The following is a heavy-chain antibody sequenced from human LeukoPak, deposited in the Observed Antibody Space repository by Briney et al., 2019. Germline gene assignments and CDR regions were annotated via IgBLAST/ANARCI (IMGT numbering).Heavy chain of an antibody. CDR3: ARAQYCSSTSCYGPVGYYFDY. J-gene: IGHJ4*02. CDR1: GFTFSDCY. Sequence: KPGGSLRLSCAASGFTFSDCYMSWIRQAPGKGLEWVSYISSSSSYKNYADSVKGRFTISRDNAKNSLHLQMNSLTAEDTAVYSCARAQYCSSTSCYGPVGYYFDYWGQGTLVTVTS. CDR2: ISSSSSYK. V-gene: IGHV3-11*05. D-gene: IGHD2-2*01.